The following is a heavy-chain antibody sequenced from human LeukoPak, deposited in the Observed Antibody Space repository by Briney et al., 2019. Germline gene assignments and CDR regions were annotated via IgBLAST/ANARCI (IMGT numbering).Heavy chain of an antibody. V-gene: IGHV1-18*01. D-gene: IGHD6-19*01. CDR3: ARDRLARGSGWD. Sequence: GASVKVSCKASGYTFTSYGTSWVRQAPGQGLEWMRWISAYNGNTNYAQKLQGRVTMTTDTSTSTAYMELRSLRSDDTAVYYCARDRLARGSGWDWGQGTLVTVSS. J-gene: IGHJ4*02. CDR1: GYTFTSYG. CDR2: ISAYNGNT.